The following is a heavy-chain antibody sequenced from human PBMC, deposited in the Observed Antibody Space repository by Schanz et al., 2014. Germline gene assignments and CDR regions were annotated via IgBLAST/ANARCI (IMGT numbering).Heavy chain of an antibody. CDR1: GFTLSNSD. J-gene: IGHJ4*02. D-gene: IGHD5-12*01. Sequence: EGQLAESGGGLVQPGGSLRLSCAASGFTLSNSDMHWVRQGTGKGLEWVSTIGYLGDTYYPDSVKGRFTISRDNSRNTLYLQMNSLRTEDTAVYYCASPSGYSDYGTYFDFWGQGTLVTVSS. CDR3: ASPSGYSDYGTYFDF. CDR2: IGYLGDT. V-gene: IGHV3-13*01.